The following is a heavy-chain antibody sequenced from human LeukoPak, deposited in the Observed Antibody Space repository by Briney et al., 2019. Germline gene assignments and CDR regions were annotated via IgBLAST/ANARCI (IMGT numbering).Heavy chain of an antibody. CDR1: VYTFSSHI. CDR3: ARDVERYSWAAFDI. Sequence: PGGSLRLSCASSVYTFSSHIITWVRQAPGKGLEWVSSISSSSSYIYYADSLNGRFTISIDNAKNSLYLEMNSLRAEDTAVYYCARDVERYSWAAFDIWGQGTMVTASS. D-gene: IGHD3-9*01. V-gene: IGHV3-21*01. CDR2: ISSSSSYI. J-gene: IGHJ3*02.